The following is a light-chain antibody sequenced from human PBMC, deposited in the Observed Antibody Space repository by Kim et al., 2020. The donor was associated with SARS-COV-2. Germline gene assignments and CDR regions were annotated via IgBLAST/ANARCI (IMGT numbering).Light chain of an antibody. CDR2: EDN. V-gene: IGLV6-57*03. CDR1: SGSIASNY. J-gene: IGLJ3*02. CDR3: QSYDSSKIL. Sequence: GKTVTLSCTRSSGSIASNYVQWYQQRPGSAPTTVIYEDNQRPSGVPDRFSGSIDSSSNSASLTISGLKTEDEADYYCQSYDSSKILFGGGTQLTVL.